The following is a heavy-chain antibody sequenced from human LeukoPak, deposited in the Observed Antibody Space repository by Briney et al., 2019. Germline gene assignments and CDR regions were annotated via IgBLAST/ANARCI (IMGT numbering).Heavy chain of an antibody. Sequence: TGGSLRLSCVASGFTFSDYYMSWIRQAPGKGLEWISYITNSGSTTFYADSVKGRFTISRDNSKNTLYLQMNSLRAEDTAVYYCAKVLVGATGPNHYYYMDVWGKGTTVTVSS. V-gene: IGHV3-11*01. CDR1: GFTFSDYY. J-gene: IGHJ6*03. CDR3: AKVLVGATGPNHYYYMDV. D-gene: IGHD1-26*01. CDR2: ITNSGSTT.